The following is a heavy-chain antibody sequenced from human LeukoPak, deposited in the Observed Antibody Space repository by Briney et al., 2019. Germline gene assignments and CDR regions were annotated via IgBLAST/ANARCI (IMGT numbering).Heavy chain of an antibody. CDR2: MNPNSGNT. J-gene: IGHJ4*02. D-gene: IGHD3-10*01. V-gene: IGHV1-8*01. Sequence: GASVKVSCKASGYTFTSYDINWVRQATGQGLEWMGWMNPNSGNTGYARKFQGRVTMTRDTSIRTAYMELSRLRSDDTAMYYCARYYIEGRCFDYWGQGTLVTVSS. CDR1: GYTFTSYD. CDR3: ARYYIEGRCFDY.